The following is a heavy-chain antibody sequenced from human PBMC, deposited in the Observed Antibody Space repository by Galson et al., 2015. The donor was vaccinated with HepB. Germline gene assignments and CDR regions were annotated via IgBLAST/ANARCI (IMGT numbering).Heavy chain of an antibody. CDR1: GGSISSSKW. V-gene: IGHV4-4*02. D-gene: IGHD3-10*01. CDR2: IYASGNT. J-gene: IGHJ4*02. Sequence: ETLSLTCAVSGGSISSSKWWSWFRQPPGKGLEWIGEIYASGNTNYNPSLKSRLTISVDKSKNQFSLKLSSVTAADTAVYYCARSQNNYYGSGSHDYWGQGTLVTVSS. CDR3: ARSQNNYYGSGSHDY.